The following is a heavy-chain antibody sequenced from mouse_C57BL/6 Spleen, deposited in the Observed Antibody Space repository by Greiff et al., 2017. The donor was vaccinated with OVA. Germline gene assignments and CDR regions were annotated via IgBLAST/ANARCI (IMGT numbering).Heavy chain of an antibody. D-gene: IGHD2-5*01. CDR3: ARLDYSNYVGY. CDR1: GFTFSSYG. CDR2: ISSGGSYT. Sequence: VQLKESGGDLVKPGGSLKLSCAASGFTFSSYGMSWVRQTPDKRLEWVATISSGGSYTYYPDSVKGRFTISRDNAKNTLYLQMSSLKSEDTAMYDCARLDYSNYVGYWGQGTTLTVSS. V-gene: IGHV5-6*01. J-gene: IGHJ2*01.